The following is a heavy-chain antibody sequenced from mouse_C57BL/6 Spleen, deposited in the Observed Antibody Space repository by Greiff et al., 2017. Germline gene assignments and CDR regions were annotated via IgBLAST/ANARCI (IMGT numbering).Heavy chain of an antibody. CDR1: GFTFSNYW. CDR2: IRLKSDNYAT. V-gene: IGHV6-3*01. Sequence: EVQLLESGGGLVQPGGSMKLSCVASGFTFSNYWMNWVRQSPEKGLEWVAQIRLKSDNYATHYAESVKGRFTISRDDSKSSVYLQMNNLRAEDTGIYYCTGGGAMDYWGQGTSVTVSS. J-gene: IGHJ4*01. CDR3: TGGGAMDY.